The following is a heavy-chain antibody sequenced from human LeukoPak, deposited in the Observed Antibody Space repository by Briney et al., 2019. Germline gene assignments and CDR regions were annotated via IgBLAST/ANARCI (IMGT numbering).Heavy chain of an antibody. CDR2: VYYSGST. CDR3: ARLTMIVVVIPGGFDP. CDR1: GGSISSSSYY. Sequence: PSETLSLTCTVSGGSISSSSYYWGWIRQPPGQGLEWIGSVYYSGSTYYNPSLKSRVTISVDTSKNQFSLKLSSVTAADTAVYYCARLTMIVVVIPGGFDPWGQGTLVTVSS. V-gene: IGHV4-39*07. J-gene: IGHJ5*02. D-gene: IGHD3-22*01.